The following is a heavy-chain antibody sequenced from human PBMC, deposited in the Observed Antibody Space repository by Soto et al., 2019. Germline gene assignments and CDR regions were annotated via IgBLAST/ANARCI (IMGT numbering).Heavy chain of an antibody. V-gene: IGHV3-30*18. CDR2: ISYDGSNK. CDR1: GFTFRSYG. CDR3: ANIGYSSGPFDY. D-gene: IGHD6-19*01. Sequence: GGSLRLSGAASGFTFRSYGMHRVRQAPGKGLEWVAVISYDGSNKYYADSVKGRYTISRDNSKNTLYLQMNSLRAEDTAVYYCANIGYSSGPFDYWGQGTLVTVSS. J-gene: IGHJ4*02.